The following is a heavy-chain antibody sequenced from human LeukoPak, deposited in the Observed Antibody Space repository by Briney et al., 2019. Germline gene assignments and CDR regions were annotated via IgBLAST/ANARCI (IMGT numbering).Heavy chain of an antibody. J-gene: IGHJ4*02. V-gene: IGHV3-21*01. CDR3: ARGVDYYENSGTIDY. CDR1: GFTFSSYS. D-gene: IGHD3-22*01. Sequence: GGSLRLSCAASGFTFSSYSMNWVRQAPGKGLEWVSSISSSSSYIYYADSVKGRFTISRDNAKNSLYLQMNSLRAEDTAVYYCARGVDYYENSGTIDYWGQGTLVTVSS. CDR2: ISSSSSYI.